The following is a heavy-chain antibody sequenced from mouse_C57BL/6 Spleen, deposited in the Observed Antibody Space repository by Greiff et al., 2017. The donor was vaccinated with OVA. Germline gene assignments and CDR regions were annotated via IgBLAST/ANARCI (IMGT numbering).Heavy chain of an antibody. V-gene: IGHV3-6*01. CDR2: ISYDGSN. CDR3: AREGGTTVFDY. CDR1: GYSITSGYY. J-gene: IGHJ2*01. Sequence: VQLKQSGPGLVKPSQSLSLTCSVTGYSITSGYYWNWIRQFPGNKLEWMGYISYDGSNNYNPSLKNRISITRDTSKNQFFLKLNSVTTEDTATYYCAREGGTTVFDYWGQGTTLTVSS. D-gene: IGHD1-1*01.